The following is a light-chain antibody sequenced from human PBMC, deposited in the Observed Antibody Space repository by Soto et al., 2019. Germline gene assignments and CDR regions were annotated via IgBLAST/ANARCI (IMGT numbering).Light chain of an antibody. CDR3: ETWDTNTRV. V-gene: IGLV4-60*02. Sequence: QSVLTQSSSASASLGSSVKLTWTLSSGHSSYIIAWHQQQPGKAPRYLMKLEGSGTYNKGSGVPDRFSGSSSGADRYLTISNFQFEDEADYYCETWDTNTRVFGGGTKLTVL. CDR2: LEGSGTY. CDR1: SGHSSYI. J-gene: IGLJ2*01.